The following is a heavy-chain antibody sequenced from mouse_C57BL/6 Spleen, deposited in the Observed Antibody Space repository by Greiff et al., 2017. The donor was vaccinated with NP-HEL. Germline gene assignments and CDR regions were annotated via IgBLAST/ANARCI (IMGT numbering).Heavy chain of an antibody. J-gene: IGHJ3*01. CDR3: ARNSGYGLPAWFAY. Sequence: VKLMESGPGLVQPSQSLSITCTVSGFSLTSYGVHWVRQSPGKGLEWLGVIWSGGSTDYNAAFISRLSISKDNSKSQVFFKMNSLQADDTAIYYCARNSGYGLPAWFAYWGQGTLVTVSA. CDR1: GFSLTSYG. V-gene: IGHV2-2*01. D-gene: IGHD2-10*02. CDR2: IWSGGST.